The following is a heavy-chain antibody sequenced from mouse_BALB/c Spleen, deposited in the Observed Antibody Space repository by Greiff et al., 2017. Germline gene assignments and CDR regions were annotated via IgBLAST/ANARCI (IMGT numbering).Heavy chain of an antibody. Sequence: EVKLMESGGGLVQPGGSRKLSCAASGFTFSSFGMHWVRQAPEKGLEWVAYISSGGGSTYYPDTVKGRFTISRDNAKNTLYLQMSSLKSEDTAMYYCARQKYGNYWYFDVWGAGTTVTVSS. D-gene: IGHD2-10*02. V-gene: IGHV5-17*03. CDR2: ISSGGGST. CDR1: GFTFSSFG. J-gene: IGHJ1*01. CDR3: ARQKYGNYWYFDV.